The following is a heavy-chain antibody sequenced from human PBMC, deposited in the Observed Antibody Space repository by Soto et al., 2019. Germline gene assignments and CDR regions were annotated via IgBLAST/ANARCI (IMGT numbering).Heavy chain of an antibody. D-gene: IGHD4-17*01. V-gene: IGHV1-69*13. J-gene: IGHJ4*02. CDR2: IIPIFGTA. Sequence: ASVKVSCKASGGTFSSYAISGVRQAPGQGLEWMGGIIPIFGTANYAQKFQGRVTITADESTSTAYMELSSLRSEDTAVYYCASHHDGDYDMYYFDYWGQGTLVTVSS. CDR3: ASHHDGDYDMYYFDY. CDR1: GGTFSSYA.